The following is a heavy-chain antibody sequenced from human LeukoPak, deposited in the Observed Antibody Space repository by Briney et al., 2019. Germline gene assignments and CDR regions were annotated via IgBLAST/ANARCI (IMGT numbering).Heavy chain of an antibody. V-gene: IGHV4-38-2*02. CDR1: GYSISSGYY. D-gene: IGHD3-3*01. J-gene: IGHJ4*02. Sequence: SETLSLTCTVSGYSISSGYYWGWIRPPPGKGLEWIGSIYHSGSTYYNPSLKGRVTISVDTSKNQFSLKLSSVTAADTAVYYCASSLGVYYDLTFWGFDYWGQGTLVTVSS. CDR2: IYHSGST. CDR3: ASSLGVYYDLTFWGFDY.